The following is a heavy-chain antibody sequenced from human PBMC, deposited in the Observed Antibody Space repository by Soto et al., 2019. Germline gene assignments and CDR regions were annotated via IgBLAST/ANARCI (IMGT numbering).Heavy chain of an antibody. D-gene: IGHD6-6*01. V-gene: IGHV1-18*01. CDR1: GYPFNSFV. CDR2: ISVYNGNT. Sequence: ASVKVSCKASGYPFNSFVITWVRQAPGQGLEWMGWISVYNGNTNYAQKLQGRVTMTTDTSTSTADMELRSLRSEDTAVYYCARERATKYSSSSYYYYGMDVWGQGTTVTVSS. CDR3: ARERATKYSSSSYYYYGMDV. J-gene: IGHJ6*02.